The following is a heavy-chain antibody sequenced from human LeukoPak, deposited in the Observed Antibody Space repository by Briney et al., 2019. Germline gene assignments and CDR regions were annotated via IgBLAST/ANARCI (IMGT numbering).Heavy chain of an antibody. V-gene: IGHV4-59*12. Sequence: PSETLSLTCTVSGGSLSSYYWIWIRQPPGKGLEYIGYIFYSGQTNYNPSLKSRVTISVDTSKNEFSLNLSSVTAADTAVYYCARWSYYDLIRAFDVWGRGTMVTVSS. CDR3: ARWSYYDLIRAFDV. CDR1: GGSLSSYY. J-gene: IGHJ3*01. D-gene: IGHD3-22*01. CDR2: IFYSGQT.